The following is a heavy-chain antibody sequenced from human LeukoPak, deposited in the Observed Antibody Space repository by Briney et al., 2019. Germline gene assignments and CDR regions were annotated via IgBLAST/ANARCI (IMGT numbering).Heavy chain of an antibody. CDR3: AREGVSGSYYAY. Sequence: PGGSLRLSCAASGFTFSDFNMNWVRQAPGKGLEWISYITTTSDAVYYADSVKGRFTISRDNAKNSLYLQMNSLGDEDTAVYYCAREGVSGSYYAYWGQGTLVTVSS. CDR2: ITTTSDAV. V-gene: IGHV3-48*02. D-gene: IGHD1-26*01. CDR1: GFTFSDFN. J-gene: IGHJ4*02.